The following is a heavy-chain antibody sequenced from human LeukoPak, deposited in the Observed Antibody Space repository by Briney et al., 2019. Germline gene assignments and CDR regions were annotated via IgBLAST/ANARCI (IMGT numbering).Heavy chain of an antibody. J-gene: IGHJ4*02. Sequence: SETLSLTCTVSGGSIGTNRYYWGWTRQPPGKGLECIGNIYYSGSTYYNPSLKSRVTISVDTSKNQFSLKLSSVTAADTAVYYCARGPTYQPIDYWGQGTLVTVSS. D-gene: IGHD2-2*01. CDR1: GGSIGTNRYY. V-gene: IGHV4-39*07. CDR2: IYYSGST. CDR3: ARGPTYQPIDY.